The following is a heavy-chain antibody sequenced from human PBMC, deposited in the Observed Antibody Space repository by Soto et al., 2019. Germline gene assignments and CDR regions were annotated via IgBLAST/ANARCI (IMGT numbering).Heavy chain of an antibody. CDR2: IIPIFGTA. Sequence: ASVKVSCKASGGTFSSYAISWVRQAPGQGLEWMGGIIPIFGTANYAQKFQGRVTITADESTSTAYMELSSLRSEDTAVYYCARLRSHIKRIQLEMSYYYYGMDVWGQGTTVTVSS. J-gene: IGHJ6*02. CDR3: ARLRSHIKRIQLEMSYYYYGMDV. CDR1: GGTFSSYA. D-gene: IGHD1-1*01. V-gene: IGHV1-69*13.